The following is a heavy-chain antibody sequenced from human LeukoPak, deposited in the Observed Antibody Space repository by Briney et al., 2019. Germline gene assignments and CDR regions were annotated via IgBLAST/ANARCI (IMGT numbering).Heavy chain of an antibody. D-gene: IGHD6-13*01. CDR1: GYTFTGYY. CDR3: ASNLGYSNDN. CDR2: INPNSGGT. Sequence: ASVNVSCKASGYTFTGYYMHWVRQAPGQGLEWMGRINPNSGGTNYAQKFQGRVTMTRDTSISTAYMDLSRLTSGDTAVYYCASNLGYSNDNWGQGTLVTVSS. J-gene: IGHJ4*02. V-gene: IGHV1-2*06.